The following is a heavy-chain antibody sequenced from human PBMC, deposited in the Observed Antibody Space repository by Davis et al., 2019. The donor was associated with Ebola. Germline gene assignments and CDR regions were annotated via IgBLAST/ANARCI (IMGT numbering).Heavy chain of an antibody. CDR3: AKSLFAHYYYYGMDV. J-gene: IGHJ6*02. Sequence: PGGSLRLSCAASGFTFSSYAMSWVRQAPGKGLEWVSAISGSGGSTYYADSVKGRFTISRDNSKNTLYLQMNSLRAEDTAVYYCAKSLFAHYYYYGMDVWGQGTTVTVSS. CDR2: ISGSGGST. D-gene: IGHD3-10*02. CDR1: GFTFSSYA. V-gene: IGHV3-23*01.